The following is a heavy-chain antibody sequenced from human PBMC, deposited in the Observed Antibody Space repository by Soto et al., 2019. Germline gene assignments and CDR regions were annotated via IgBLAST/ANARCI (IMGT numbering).Heavy chain of an antibody. D-gene: IGHD6-19*01. Sequence: ASVKVSCKASGYTFTGHALHWVRQAPGQRLEWMGWINGGNGDTRYSQRFQGRVTIIRDTSASTVYMELNSLRAEDTAVYYCAKRPLMVAGTWVYYFDYWGQGTPVTVSS. V-gene: IGHV1-3*01. CDR1: GYTFTGHA. CDR3: AKRPLMVAGTWVYYFDY. J-gene: IGHJ4*02. CDR2: INGGNGDT.